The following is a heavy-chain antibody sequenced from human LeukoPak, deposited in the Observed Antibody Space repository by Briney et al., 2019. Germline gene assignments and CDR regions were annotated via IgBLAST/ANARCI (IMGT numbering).Heavy chain of an antibody. CDR1: GVSISSYY. CDR2: IYYSGST. CDR3: ATRKGYGGNSRDY. Sequence: PSETLSLTCTVSGVSISSYYWTWIRQPPGKGLEWIGYIYYSGSTNYNPSLKSRVTISVDTSKNQFSLKLSSVTAADTAVYYCATRKGYGGNSRDYWGQGTLVTVSS. D-gene: IGHD4-23*01. V-gene: IGHV4-59*08. J-gene: IGHJ4*02.